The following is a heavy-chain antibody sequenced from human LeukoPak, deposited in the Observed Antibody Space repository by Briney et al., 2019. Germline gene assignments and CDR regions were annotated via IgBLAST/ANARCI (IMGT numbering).Heavy chain of an antibody. CDR1: GFTVTSID. CDR2: IYSGGST. V-gene: IGHV3-53*01. J-gene: IGHJ4*02. CDR3: ARGSSSSLNFDY. Sequence: PGGSLRLSCAASGFTVTSIDMSWVRQAPGKGLEWVSVIYSGGSTYCADSVKGRFTISRDNSKNTLYLQMNSLRAEDTAVYYCARGSSSSLNFDYWGQGTLVTVSS. D-gene: IGHD6-6*01.